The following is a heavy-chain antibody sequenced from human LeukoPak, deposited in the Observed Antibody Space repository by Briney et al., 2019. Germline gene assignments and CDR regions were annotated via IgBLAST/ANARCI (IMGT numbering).Heavy chain of an antibody. J-gene: IGHJ4*02. V-gene: IGHV3-74*01. CDR3: AKDHYGSGSYYSGGGFDY. CDR1: GFTFSRYS. Sequence: PGGSLRLSCAVSGFTFSRYSMNWVRQAPGKGLVWVSRIRPDGSATSYAESVKGRLTISRDNAKNTLYLQVNSLRAEDTAIYYCAKDHYGSGSYYSGGGFDYWGQGTLVTVSS. CDR2: IRPDGSAT. D-gene: IGHD3-10*01.